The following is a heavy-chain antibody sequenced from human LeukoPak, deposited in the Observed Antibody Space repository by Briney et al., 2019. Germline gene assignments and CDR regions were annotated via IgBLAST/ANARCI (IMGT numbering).Heavy chain of an antibody. J-gene: IGHJ5*02. Sequence: GGSLRLSCTASGFTFSKTWMSWVRQAPGKGLEWVANIKQDGNEKYYVDSVKGRFTISRDNAKDSLYLQMNSLRPDDTALYYCAREAAAAYIDLWGQGTPVTV. CDR1: GFTFSKTW. D-gene: IGHD6-13*01. CDR3: AREAAAAYIDL. V-gene: IGHV3-7*01. CDR2: IKQDGNEK.